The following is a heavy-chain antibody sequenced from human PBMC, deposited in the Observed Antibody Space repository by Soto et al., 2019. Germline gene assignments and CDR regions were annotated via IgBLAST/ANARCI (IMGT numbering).Heavy chain of an antibody. CDR3: ARTGTSMTTMTYDWFDP. CDR1: GYTFTTYY. CDR2: INPSGGST. D-gene: IGHD4-17*01. Sequence: ASVKVSCKASGYTFTTYYMHWVRQAPGQGLEWMGIINPSGGSTSYAQKFQGRVTMTRDTSTSTVYMELSSLRSEDTAVYYCARTGTSMTTMTYDWFDPWGQGTLVTVSS. V-gene: IGHV1-46*01. J-gene: IGHJ5*02.